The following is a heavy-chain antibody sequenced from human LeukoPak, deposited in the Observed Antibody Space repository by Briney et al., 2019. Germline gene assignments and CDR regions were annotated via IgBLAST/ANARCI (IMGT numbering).Heavy chain of an antibody. V-gene: IGHV3-7*03. CDR2: MNKDGSEK. CDR3: ARNNDVDV. Sequence: GSSLRLSCAASGFILSNHWMTWVRQVPGKGPEWVANMNKDGSEKYYVDSVKGRFTISRDTAKNSLYLQMNNLRAEDTALYYCARNNDVDVWGQGTTVIVSS. D-gene: IGHD1/OR15-1a*01. CDR1: GFILSNHW. J-gene: IGHJ6*02.